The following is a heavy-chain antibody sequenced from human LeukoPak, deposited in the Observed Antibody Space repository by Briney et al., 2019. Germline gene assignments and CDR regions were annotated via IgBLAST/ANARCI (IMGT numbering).Heavy chain of an antibody. D-gene: IGHD2-2*02. J-gene: IGHJ6*03. CDR2: MNPNSGNT. Sequence: ASVKVSCKASGYTFTSYDINWVRQATGQGLEWMGWMNPNSGNTGYAQKFQGRVTMTRNTSISTAYMELSSLRSEDTAVYYCARGRGVPAAIRELARNYYYYYYMDVWGKGTTVTVSS. CDR1: GYTFTSYD. V-gene: IGHV1-8*01. CDR3: ARGRGVPAAIRELARNYYYYYYMDV.